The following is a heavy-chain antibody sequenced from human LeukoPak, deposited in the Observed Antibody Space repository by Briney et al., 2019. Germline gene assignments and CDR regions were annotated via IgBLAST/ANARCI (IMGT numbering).Heavy chain of an antibody. V-gene: IGHV4-38-2*02. J-gene: IGHJ1*01. CDR2: IYHSGST. Sequence: SETLSLTCTVSGYSISSGYYWGWIRQPPGKGLEWIGSIYHSGSTYYNPSLKSRVTISVDTSKNQFSLKLSSVTAADTAVYYCGGYQLLKYFQHWGQGTLVTVSS. CDR3: GGYQLLKYFQH. CDR1: GYSISSGYY. D-gene: IGHD2-2*01.